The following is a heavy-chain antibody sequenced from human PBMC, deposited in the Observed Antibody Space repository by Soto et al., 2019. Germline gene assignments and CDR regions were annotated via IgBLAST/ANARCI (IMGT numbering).Heavy chain of an antibody. CDR3: ARESSSTCHDY. CDR2: ISAYTGNT. V-gene: IGHV1-18*01. J-gene: IGHJ4*02. CDR1: GYTFTSYG. Sequence: QVQLVQSGAEVKKPGASVKVSCKASGYTFTSYGISWVRQAPGQGREWMGWISAYTGNTNYAQKRGVRVTMTTDTATSTADMEMRSLRSDDTAVYYCARESSSTCHDYWGQGTLGSVSS. D-gene: IGHD6-13*01.